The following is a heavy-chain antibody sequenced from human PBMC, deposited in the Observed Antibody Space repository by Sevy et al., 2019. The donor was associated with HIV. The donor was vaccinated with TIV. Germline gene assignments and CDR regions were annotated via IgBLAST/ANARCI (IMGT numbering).Heavy chain of an antibody. CDR1: GYTFTSYY. V-gene: IGHV1-46*03. CDR3: AREGSSSSKFTWFDP. D-gene: IGHD6-6*01. J-gene: IGHJ5*02. Sequence: ASVKVSCKASGYTFTSYYIHWVRQAPGQGLEWMGIINPSGGYTTYAQKFQGRVTMTRDTSTSTVYMELSSLRSEDTAVYYCAREGSSSSKFTWFDPWGQGTLVTVSP. CDR2: INPSGGYT.